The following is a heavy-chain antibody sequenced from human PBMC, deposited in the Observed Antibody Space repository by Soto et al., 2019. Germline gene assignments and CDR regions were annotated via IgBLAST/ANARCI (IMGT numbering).Heavy chain of an antibody. Sequence: QLQLQESGPGLVKPSETLSLTCTVSGGSISSSSYYWGWIRQPPGKGLEWIGSIYYSGSTYYNPSLKSRVTISVDTSKNQFSLKLSSVTAADTAVYYCARLSRAAAAPFCYWGQGTLVTVSS. D-gene: IGHD6-13*01. V-gene: IGHV4-39*01. CDR2: IYYSGST. CDR3: ARLSRAAAAPFCY. CDR1: GGSISSSSYY. J-gene: IGHJ4*02.